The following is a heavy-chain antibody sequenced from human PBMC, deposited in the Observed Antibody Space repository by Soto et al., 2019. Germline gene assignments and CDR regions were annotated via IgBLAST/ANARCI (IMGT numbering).Heavy chain of an antibody. V-gene: IGHV4-59*01. J-gene: IGHJ4*02. Sequence: SETLSLTCTVSDDSFSNYYWTWIRQSPGKGLEWIGYIFYSGSTKYNPSLKSRVTMSVDTSKNQFSLKLNSVTAADTAVYYCAREPSWSGYFEFWGQGALVTVSS. D-gene: IGHD3-3*01. CDR3: AREPSWSGYFEF. CDR2: IFYSGST. CDR1: DDSFSNYY.